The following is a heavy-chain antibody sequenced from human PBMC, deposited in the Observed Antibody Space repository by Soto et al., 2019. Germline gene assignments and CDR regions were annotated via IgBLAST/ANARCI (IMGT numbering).Heavy chain of an antibody. CDR1: GGSISGYF. CDR3: ARDDTTIVPLAQ. Sequence: PWETLSLTCTVSGGSISGYFWNWIRQPPGKGLEWIGYMSYTGNTSYNPSLTSRVSISVDTSKNQFSLNLNSVTAADTAVYYCARDDTTIVPLAQWGQGTLVTVYS. D-gene: IGHD3-10*01. CDR2: MSYTGNT. V-gene: IGHV4-59*01. J-gene: IGHJ4*02.